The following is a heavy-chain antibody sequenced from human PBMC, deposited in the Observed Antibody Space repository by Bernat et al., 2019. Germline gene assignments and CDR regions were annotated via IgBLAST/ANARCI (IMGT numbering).Heavy chain of an antibody. Sequence: EVQLVESGGGLIQPGGSLRLSCAASGFTVSSNYMGWVRQAPGKGLEWVATIYSGGSTYYADSVKGRFTISRDNSKNTVHLQMNSLRAEDTAVYYCARDPSGGYFDWLLSWGQGTLVTVSS. CDR3: ARDPSGGYFDWLLS. D-gene: IGHD3-9*01. CDR1: GFTVSSNY. CDR2: IYSGGST. V-gene: IGHV3-53*01. J-gene: IGHJ5*02.